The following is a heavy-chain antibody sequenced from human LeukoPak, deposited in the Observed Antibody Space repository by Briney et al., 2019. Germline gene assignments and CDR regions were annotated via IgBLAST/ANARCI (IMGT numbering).Heavy chain of an antibody. CDR1: GGSISSSSYY. D-gene: IGHD2-2*01. V-gene: IGHV4-39*01. J-gene: IGHJ4*02. CDR2: IYYSGST. Sequence: PSETLSLTCTVSGGSISSSSYYWGWIRQPPGKGLEWIGSIYYSGSTYYSPSLKSRVTISVDTSKNQFSLKVSSVTAADTAVYYCARHPRYCTSASCLVFYFDCWGQGTLVTVSS. CDR3: ARHPRYCTSASCLVFYFDC.